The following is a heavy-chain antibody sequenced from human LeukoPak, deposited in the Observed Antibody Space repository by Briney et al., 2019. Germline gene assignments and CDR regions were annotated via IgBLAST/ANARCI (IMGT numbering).Heavy chain of an antibody. CDR3: AKVLWFGELNASDI. CDR2: ISYDGSNK. J-gene: IGHJ3*02. CDR1: GFTFSSYG. V-gene: IGHV3-30*18. D-gene: IGHD3-10*01. Sequence: PGRSLRLSCAASGFTFSSYGMHWVRQAPGKGLEWVAVISYDGSNKYYADSVKGRFTISRDNSKNTLYLQMNSLRAEDTAVYYCAKVLWFGELNASDIWGQGTMVTVSS.